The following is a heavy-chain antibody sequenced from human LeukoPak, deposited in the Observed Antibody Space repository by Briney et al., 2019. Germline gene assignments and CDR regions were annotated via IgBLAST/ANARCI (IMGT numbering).Heavy chain of an antibody. J-gene: IGHJ4*02. CDR1: GYSISSGYY. D-gene: IGHD6-6*01. CDR3: ARDRGPGGLVPGHSFDY. CDR2: VYHSGSI. Sequence: SETLSLTCTVSGYSISSGYYWGWIRQPPGKGLEWIGSVYHSGSIFYNPSLKSRVTISVDTSKNQFSLNLGSVTAADTAVYYCARDRGPGGLVPGHSFDYWGQGTLVTVSS. V-gene: IGHV4-38-2*02.